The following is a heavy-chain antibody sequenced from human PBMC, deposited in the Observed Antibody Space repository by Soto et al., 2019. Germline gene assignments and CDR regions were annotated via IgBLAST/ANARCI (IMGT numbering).Heavy chain of an antibody. V-gene: IGHV1-69*02. J-gene: IGHJ3*02. Sequence: ASVKVSCKASGGTFSSYTISWVRQAPGQGLEWMGRIIPILGIANYAQKFQGRVTITADKSTSTAYMELSSLRSEDTAVYYCARNQTTPYDAFDIWGQGTMVTVSS. CDR1: GGTFSSYT. CDR2: IIPILGIA. CDR3: ARNQTTPYDAFDI. D-gene: IGHD4-4*01.